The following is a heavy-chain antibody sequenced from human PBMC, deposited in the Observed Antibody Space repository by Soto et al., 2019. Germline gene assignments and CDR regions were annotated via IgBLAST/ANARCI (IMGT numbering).Heavy chain of an antibody. Sequence: EVQLVESGGGLVKPGGSLRLSCAASGFTFNTAWMNWVRQAPGKGLEWVGRIKSKTDGGTTDYAAPVKGRFTISRDDSKNTVYLQMNSLKTEDTAVYYCTTAYYGSGSYTNENIDYWGQGTLVTVSS. V-gene: IGHV3-15*07. CDR2: IKSKTDGGTT. J-gene: IGHJ4*02. D-gene: IGHD3-10*01. CDR3: TTAYYGSGSYTNENIDY. CDR1: GFTFNTAW.